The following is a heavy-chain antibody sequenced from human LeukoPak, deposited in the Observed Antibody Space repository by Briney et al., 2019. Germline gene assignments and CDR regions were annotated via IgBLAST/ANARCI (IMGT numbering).Heavy chain of an antibody. D-gene: IGHD4-17*01. CDR3: ARVAYGDNATPCDY. Sequence: ASVKVSCKASGYTFTGYYMHWVRQAPGRGLEWMGWINPNSGGTNYAQKFQGRVTMTRDTSISTAYMELSRLTSDDTAVYYCARVAYGDNATPCDYWGQGTLVTVSS. CDR2: INPNSGGT. CDR1: GYTFTGYY. J-gene: IGHJ4*02. V-gene: IGHV1-2*02.